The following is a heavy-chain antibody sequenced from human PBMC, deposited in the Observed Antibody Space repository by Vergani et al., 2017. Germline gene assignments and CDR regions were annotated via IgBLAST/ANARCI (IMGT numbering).Heavy chain of an antibody. V-gene: IGHV3-30*02. D-gene: IGHD2-21*02. CDR3: AKYLRDSTDGLPDS. CDR2: IGKDGINT. J-gene: IGHJ4*02. CDR1: GFTFSNFG. Sequence: QVHLVESAGGVVQPGGSLRLSCAASGFTFSNFGMHWIRQAPGKGLEWLAYIGKDGINTRYRDAVKGRFTVSRDNSKYILYLQMDSLRSVDTSLYYCAKYLRDSTDGLPDSWGPGTLVIVSS.